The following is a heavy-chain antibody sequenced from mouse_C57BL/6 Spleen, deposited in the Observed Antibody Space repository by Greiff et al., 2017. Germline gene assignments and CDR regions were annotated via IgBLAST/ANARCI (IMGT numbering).Heavy chain of an antibody. CDR2: IRPNRSHYTT. CDR1: GFTFNPSA. J-gene: IGHJ1*03. Sequence: EVQVVESGGGFVQPKGSFTLSCAASGFTFNPSAMHLFRHAPGHGLDWFSRIRPNRSHYTTYYADSVNDRFTISRDDSQTMLYLQMNNLKTEDTAMYYCVREDYYYGSSYWYFDVWGTGTTVTVAS. V-gene: IGHV10-3*01. CDR3: VREDYYYGSSYWYFDV. D-gene: IGHD1-1*01.